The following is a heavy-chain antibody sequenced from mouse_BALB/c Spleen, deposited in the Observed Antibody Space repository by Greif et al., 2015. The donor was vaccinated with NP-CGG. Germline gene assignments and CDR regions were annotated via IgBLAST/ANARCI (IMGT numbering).Heavy chain of an antibody. D-gene: IGHD4-1*01. Sequence: EVKLVESGGGLVQPKGSLKLSCAASGFTFNTYAMNWVRQAPGKGLEWVARIRSKSNNYATYYADSVKDRFTISRDDSQSMLYLQMNNLKTEDTAMYYCVRSNWDYYFNYWGRGTTLTVSS. CDR1: GFTFNTYA. V-gene: IGHV10-1*02. CDR3: VRSNWDYYFNY. CDR2: IRSKSNNYAT. J-gene: IGHJ2*01.